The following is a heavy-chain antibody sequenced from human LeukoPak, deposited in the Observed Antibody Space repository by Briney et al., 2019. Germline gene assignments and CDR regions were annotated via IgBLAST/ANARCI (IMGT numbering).Heavy chain of an antibody. D-gene: IGHD6-19*01. J-gene: IGHJ4*02. CDR2: ISGSGGST. V-gene: IGHV3-23*01. CDR3: AKGRQWLVPGTFDY. Sequence: PGGSLRLSWAASGFTFSSYAMSWVRQAPGKGLEWVSAISGSGGSTNYADSVKGRFTISRDNSKNTLYLQMNSLRAEDTAVYYCAKGRQWLVPGTFDYWGQGTLVTVSS. CDR1: GFTFSSYA.